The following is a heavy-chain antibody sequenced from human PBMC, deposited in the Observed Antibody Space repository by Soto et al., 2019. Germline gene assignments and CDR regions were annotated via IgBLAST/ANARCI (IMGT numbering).Heavy chain of an antibody. CDR2: IYYTGST. Sequence: QVQLQESGPGLVKPSETLSLTCTVSGGSINNYHWSWIRQTPGKGLEWIGYIYYTGSTDYNPSLKDRVTISLDTSTKQFTLKLNSATTADTALYYCARDGGYSRGLTYWYFDVWGRGTLVTVSS. J-gene: IGHJ2*01. V-gene: IGHV4-59*01. CDR3: ARDGGYSRGLTYWYFDV. CDR1: GGSINNYH. D-gene: IGHD6-19*01.